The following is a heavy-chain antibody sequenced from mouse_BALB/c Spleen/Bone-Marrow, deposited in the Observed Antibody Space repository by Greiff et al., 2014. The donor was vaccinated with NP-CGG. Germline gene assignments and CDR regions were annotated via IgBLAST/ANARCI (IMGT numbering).Heavy chain of an antibody. Sequence: EVKLQESGAELVKPGASVKLSCTASGFNIKDTYMHWVKQRPEQGLEWIGRIDPANGNTKYDPKFQGKATITADTSSNTAYLQLSSLTSEGTAVYYCARYYYGYYFDYWGQGTTLTVSS. V-gene: IGHV14-3*02. CDR2: IDPANGNT. CDR1: GFNIKDTY. CDR3: ARYYYGYYFDY. J-gene: IGHJ2*01. D-gene: IGHD1-2*01.